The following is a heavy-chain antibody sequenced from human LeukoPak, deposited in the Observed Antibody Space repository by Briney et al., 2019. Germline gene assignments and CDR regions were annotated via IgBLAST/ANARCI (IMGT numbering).Heavy chain of an antibody. J-gene: IGHJ5*02. V-gene: IGHV5-51*01. Sequence: GESLKISCQGFGYSFTNYWIGLVRQMPGKGMEWMGVIYPGDSRIRYKPSFQAQVTISVDKSISPAYLQGISLKASDTPMSYCACRDLTSPWPLPWRQGTLVSVPS. CDR3: ACRDLTSPWPLP. CDR2: IYPGDSRI. D-gene: IGHD2-2*01. CDR1: GYSFTNYW.